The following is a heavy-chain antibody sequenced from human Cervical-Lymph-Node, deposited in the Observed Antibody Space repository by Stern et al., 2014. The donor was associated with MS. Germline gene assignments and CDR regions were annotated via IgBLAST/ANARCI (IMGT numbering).Heavy chain of an antibody. CDR2: INPNSGTT. V-gene: IGHV1-46*03. CDR3: TRVQRERRALDHFDP. CDR1: GYSFTTHY. Sequence: MQLVESGAEVKKPGASVNVSCEASGYSFTTHYMHWIRQATGEGLEWVGMINPNSGTTSYARQFQGRVIITRDTSTSTIYMELTGLRSEDTALYFCTRVQRERRALDHFDPWGQGTLVTVSS. D-gene: IGHD1-1*01. J-gene: IGHJ5*02.